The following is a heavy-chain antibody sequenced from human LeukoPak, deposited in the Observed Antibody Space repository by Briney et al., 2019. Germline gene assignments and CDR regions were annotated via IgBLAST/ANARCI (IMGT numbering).Heavy chain of an antibody. J-gene: IGHJ6*02. Sequence: PSETLSLTCAVYGGSFSDYHWSWIRQPPGKGLEWIGEINHSGSTNYNPSLKSRVTISVDTSKNQFSLKLSSVTAADTAVYYCARVRSTYYYYGMDVWGQGTTVTVSS. V-gene: IGHV4-34*01. CDR2: INHSGST. CDR3: ARVRSTYYYYGMDV. CDR1: GGSFSDYH.